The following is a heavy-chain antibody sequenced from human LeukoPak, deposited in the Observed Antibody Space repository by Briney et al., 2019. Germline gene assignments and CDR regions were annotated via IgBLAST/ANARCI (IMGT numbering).Heavy chain of an antibody. J-gene: IGHJ4*02. V-gene: IGHV3-9*01. CDR3: ARNLVPAATSVLPHDY. D-gene: IGHD2-2*01. Sequence: TGGSLRLSCAASGFTFSSYAMSWVRQAPGKGLEGVSGISWNSGSIGYADSVEGRFTISRDNAKNSLYLQMNSLRAEDTALYYCARNLVPAATSVLPHDYWGQGTLVTVSS. CDR2: ISWNSGSI. CDR1: GFTFSSYA.